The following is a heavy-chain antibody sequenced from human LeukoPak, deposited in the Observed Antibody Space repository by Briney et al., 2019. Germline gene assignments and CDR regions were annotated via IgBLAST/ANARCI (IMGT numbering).Heavy chain of an antibody. CDR2: ISSSSGYI. J-gene: IGHJ4*02. D-gene: IGHD4-17*01. V-gene: IGHV3-21*06. CDR3: AKEVSRVTTFYFDY. CDR1: GFTFSSYS. Sequence: PGGSLRLSCAASGFTFSSYSMNWVRQAPGKGLEWVSSISSSSGYIYYADSVKGRFTISRDNAKNSLYLQMNSLRAEDTAVYYCAKEVSRVTTFYFDYWGQGTLVTVSS.